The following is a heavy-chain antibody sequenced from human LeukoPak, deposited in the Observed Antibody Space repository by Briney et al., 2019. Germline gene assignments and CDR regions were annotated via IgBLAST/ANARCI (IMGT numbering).Heavy chain of an antibody. CDR2: IIPIFGTA. CDR1: GGTFSSYA. Sequence: ASVKVSCKASGGTFSSYAIGWVRQAPGQGLEWMGGIIPIFGTANYAQKFQGRVTITTDESTSTAYMELSSQRSEDTAVYYCASSRSNYYDSSGPQTFDYWGQGTLVTVSS. J-gene: IGHJ4*02. CDR3: ASSRSNYYDSSGPQTFDY. V-gene: IGHV1-69*05. D-gene: IGHD3-22*01.